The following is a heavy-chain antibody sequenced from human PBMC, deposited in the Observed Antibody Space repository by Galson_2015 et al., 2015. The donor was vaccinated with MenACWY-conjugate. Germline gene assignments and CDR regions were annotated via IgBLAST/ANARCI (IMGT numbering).Heavy chain of an antibody. J-gene: IGHJ4*02. Sequence: SLRLSCAASGLTFSSSAMSWVRQAPGKGLEWVSSISSSGGSTYYADSVKGRFTISRDNSKNTLYLQMDSLSAEDTAVYYCASSRTFFDYWGQGTLVTVSS. CDR2: ISSSGGST. CDR1: GLTFSSSA. V-gene: IGHV3-23*01. D-gene: IGHD2-2*01. CDR3: ASSRTFFDY.